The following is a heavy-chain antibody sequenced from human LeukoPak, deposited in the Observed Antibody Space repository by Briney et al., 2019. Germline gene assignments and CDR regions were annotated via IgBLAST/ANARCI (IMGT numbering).Heavy chain of an antibody. V-gene: IGHV5-51*01. CDR3: ATGYCNRPTCRRAWNI. J-gene: IGHJ3*02. CDR2: IFPGDSDT. D-gene: IGHD2/OR15-2a*01. Sequence: GESLKISCKGSGYSFTSYWIGWVRQMPGKGLEWMGIIFPGDSDTRYSPSFQGQVTLSADKSISTAYLQWSSLKASDSAMYYCATGYCNRPTCRRAWNIWGQGTMVTVSS. CDR1: GYSFTSYW.